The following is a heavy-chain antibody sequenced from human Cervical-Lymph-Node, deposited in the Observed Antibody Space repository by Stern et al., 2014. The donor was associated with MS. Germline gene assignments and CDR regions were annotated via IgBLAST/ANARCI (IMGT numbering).Heavy chain of an antibody. CDR3: AREDREIVFPWFDS. Sequence: QVQLQESGPGVVKPSGTLSLTCAVSGDSVSGGNWWTWVRQHPGKGLEWVGEIYPNGDSNYNPSLKSRVSLSGDNSKNQLSLKLAFVTAADTAVYYCAREDREIVFPWFDSWGQGVLVTVSS. V-gene: IGHV4-4*02. J-gene: IGHJ5*01. CDR2: IYPNGDS. CDR1: GDSVSGGNW. D-gene: IGHD2/OR15-2a*01.